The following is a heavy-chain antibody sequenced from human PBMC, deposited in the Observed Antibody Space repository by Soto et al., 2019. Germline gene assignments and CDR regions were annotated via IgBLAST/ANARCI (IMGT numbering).Heavy chain of an antibody. Sequence: PGGSLRLSCVASGFSFSSYEMNWVRQAPGKGLDWVSFIISSGTTIYYADSVKGRFTISRDNAKNSLYLQMNSLNAEDPAVYYCVYGYYFDYWGQGTLVTVSS. J-gene: IGHJ4*02. D-gene: IGHD3-10*01. V-gene: IGHV3-48*03. CDR1: GFSFSSYE. CDR2: IISSGTTI. CDR3: VYGYYFDY.